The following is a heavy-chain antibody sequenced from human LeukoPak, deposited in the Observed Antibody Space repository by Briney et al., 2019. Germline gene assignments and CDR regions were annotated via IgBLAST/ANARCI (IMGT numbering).Heavy chain of an antibody. V-gene: IGHV1-24*01. CDR1: GYTLTELS. Sequence: ASVKVSCKVSGYTLTELSMHWVRQAPGKGLEWMGGFDPEDGETIYAQKFQGRVTMTEDTSTDTAYMELSSLRSEDTAVYYCATIIRGLEWFDPWGQGTLVTVSS. CDR3: ATIIRGLEWFDP. CDR2: FDPEDGET. J-gene: IGHJ5*02. D-gene: IGHD3-10*01.